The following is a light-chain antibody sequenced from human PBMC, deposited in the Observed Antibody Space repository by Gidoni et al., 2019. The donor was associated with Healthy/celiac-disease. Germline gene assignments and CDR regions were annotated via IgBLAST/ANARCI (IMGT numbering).Light chain of an antibody. CDR3: QKSYSTPRT. CDR2: AAS. CDR1: QSISSY. Sequence: DIQMTQSPSSLSASVGDRVTITCRASQSISSYLNWYQHKPGKAPKLLIYAASSLQSGVPSRFSGSGSGTDFTLTISSLQPEDFATYYCQKSYSTPRTFGQGTKVEIK. V-gene: IGKV1-39*01. J-gene: IGKJ1*01.